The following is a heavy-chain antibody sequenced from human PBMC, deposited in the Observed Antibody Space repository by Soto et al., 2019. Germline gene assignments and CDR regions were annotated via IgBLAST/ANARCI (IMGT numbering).Heavy chain of an antibody. Sequence: SVKVSCKASGYTFTSYGISWVRQAPGQGLEWMGWISAYNGNTNYAQKLQGRVTMTTDTSTSTAYMELRSLRSDDTAVYYCARDTVLMVYAIRAEYFQHWGQGTLVTVSS. CDR2: ISAYNGNT. CDR3: ARDTVLMVYAIRAEYFQH. V-gene: IGHV1-18*01. J-gene: IGHJ1*01. CDR1: GYTFTSYG. D-gene: IGHD2-8*01.